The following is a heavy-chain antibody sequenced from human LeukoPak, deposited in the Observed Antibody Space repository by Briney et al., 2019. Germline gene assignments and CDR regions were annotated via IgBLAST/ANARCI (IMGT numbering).Heavy chain of an antibody. Sequence: PGGSLRLSCAASGFTVSDYYMNWIRQAPGQGLEWVSYIDRSGTYTNYADSVKGRFTISRDNAKNSLLLQLNSLRVDDTAVYYCAGGQGWLVENWGQGTLVTVSS. D-gene: IGHD6-19*01. CDR2: IDRSGTYT. CDR1: GFTVSDYY. J-gene: IGHJ4*02. V-gene: IGHV3-11*05. CDR3: AGGQGWLVEN.